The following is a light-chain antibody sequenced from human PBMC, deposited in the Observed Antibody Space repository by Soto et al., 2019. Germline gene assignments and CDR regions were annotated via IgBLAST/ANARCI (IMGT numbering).Light chain of an antibody. J-gene: IGLJ1*01. Sequence: QAVVTQPPSVSEAPRQRVTISCSGSSSNIGNNAVNWYQQFPGQAPKIVIYYDDLLTSGVSDRFSGSKSGISASLAISDLQSDDEADYYCAAWDDNLNAYVFGPGTKLTVL. CDR1: SSNIGNNA. CDR2: YDD. CDR3: AAWDDNLNAYV. V-gene: IGLV1-36*01.